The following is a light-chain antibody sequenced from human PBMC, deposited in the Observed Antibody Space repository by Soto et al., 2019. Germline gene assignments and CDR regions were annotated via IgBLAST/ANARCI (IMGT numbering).Light chain of an antibody. CDR1: SSNIGNNA. CDR3: AAWDDSLNGPGYV. V-gene: IGLV1-36*01. Sequence: QSVLTQPPSVSEAPRQRVTISCSGSSSNIGNNAVNWYQQLPGKAPKLLIYYDDLLPSGVSDRLSGSKSGTSASLAISGLQSEDESDYYCAAWDDSLNGPGYVFGTGTKVTV. CDR2: YDD. J-gene: IGLJ1*01.